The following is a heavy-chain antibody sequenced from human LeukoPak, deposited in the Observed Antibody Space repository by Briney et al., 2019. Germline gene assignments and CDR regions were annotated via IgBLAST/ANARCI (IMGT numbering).Heavy chain of an antibody. CDR3: ARDSVTMVRGTGDY. CDR1: GYTFTGYY. D-gene: IGHD3-10*01. CDR2: INPNSGGT. J-gene: IGHJ4*02. Sequence: ASVKVSCKASGYTFTGYYMHWVRQAPGQGLEWMGWINPNSGGTNYAQKFQGRVTMTRDTSISTVYMELSRLRSDDTAVYYCARDSVTMVRGTGDYWGQGTLVTVSS. V-gene: IGHV1-2*02.